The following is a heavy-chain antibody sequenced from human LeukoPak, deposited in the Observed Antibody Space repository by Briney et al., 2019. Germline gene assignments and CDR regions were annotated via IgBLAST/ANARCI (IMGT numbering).Heavy chain of an antibody. CDR1: GFTFSSYS. CDR2: ISSSSSTI. J-gene: IGHJ4*02. CDR3: ARVSSSTFDY. V-gene: IGHV3-48*04. Sequence: QTGGSLSPSCAASGFTFSSYSMNWVRQAPGKGLEWVSYISSSSSTIYYADSVKGRFTISRDNAKNSLYLQMNSLRAEDTAVYYCARVSSSTFDYWGQGTLVTVSS. D-gene: IGHD2-2*01.